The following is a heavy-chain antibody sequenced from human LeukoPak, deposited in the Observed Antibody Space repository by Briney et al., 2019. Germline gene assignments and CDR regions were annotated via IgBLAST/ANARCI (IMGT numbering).Heavy chain of an antibody. D-gene: IGHD3-16*01. Sequence: ASVKVSCKASGGTFSSYAISWVRQAPGQGLEWMGWINPNSGGTNYAQKFQGRITVTRDTSISTAYMELSTLRSDDTAVYYCAREVGDYNNYLGYWGQGTLVTVSS. CDR3: AREVGDYNNYLGY. CDR2: INPNSGGT. V-gene: IGHV1-2*02. CDR1: GGTFSSYA. J-gene: IGHJ4*02.